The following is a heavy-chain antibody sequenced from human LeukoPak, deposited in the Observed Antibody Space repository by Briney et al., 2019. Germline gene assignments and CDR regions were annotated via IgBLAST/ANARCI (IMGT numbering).Heavy chain of an antibody. J-gene: IGHJ4*02. CDR1: GGSISSGGYS. V-gene: IGHV4-30-2*01. CDR2: IYHSGST. CDR3: ARVRGGYYFDY. Sequence: SETLSLTCAVSGGSISSGGYSWSWIRQPPGKGLEWIGYIYHSGSTYYNPSLKSRVTISVDRSKNQFSLKLSSVTPADTAVYYCARVRGGYYFDYWGQGTLVTVSS. D-gene: IGHD3-16*01.